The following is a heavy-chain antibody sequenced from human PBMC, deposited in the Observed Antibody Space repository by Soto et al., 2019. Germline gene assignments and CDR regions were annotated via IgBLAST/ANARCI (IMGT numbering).Heavy chain of an antibody. Sequence: PGGSLRLSCAASGFTFNMFTMKWVRQAPGKGLEWVSSISSNSNYIYYADSVKGRFTISRDNAKSSLYLQMNSLRAGDTAVYYCARVHDAFDKWGQGTMVTVSS. CDR3: ARVHDAFDK. CDR1: GFTFNMFT. CDR2: ISSNSNYI. J-gene: IGHJ3*02. V-gene: IGHV3-21*01.